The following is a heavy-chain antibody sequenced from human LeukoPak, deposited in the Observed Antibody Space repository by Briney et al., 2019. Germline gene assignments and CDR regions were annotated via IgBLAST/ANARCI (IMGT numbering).Heavy chain of an antibody. V-gene: IGHV3-21*01. Sequence: GGTLRLSCAASGFTFSSYGMSWVRQAPGKGLEWVSSISSSSSYIYYADSVKGRFTISRDNAKNSLYLQMNSLRAEDTAVYYCARKQGVTATVDAFDIWGQGTMVTVSS. CDR1: GFTFSSYG. CDR3: ARKQGVTATVDAFDI. CDR2: ISSSSSYI. D-gene: IGHD2-21*02. J-gene: IGHJ3*02.